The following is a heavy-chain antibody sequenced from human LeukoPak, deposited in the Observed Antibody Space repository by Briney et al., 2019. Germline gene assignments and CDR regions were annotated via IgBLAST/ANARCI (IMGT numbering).Heavy chain of an antibody. J-gene: IGHJ6*03. D-gene: IGHD1-1*01. CDR2: VDHTGST. Sequence: NPSETLSLTCTVSGGSISSYYWSWIRQPPGKGLEWVGYVDHTGSTNFNPSLNGRVSISRDPTKNLFSLRLRSVTAADTAVYFCARGRVSSSTWYSTYYYYFYMDVWGKGTTVTVSS. CDR3: ARGRVSSSTWYSTYYYYFYMDV. CDR1: GGSISSYY. V-gene: IGHV4-59*01.